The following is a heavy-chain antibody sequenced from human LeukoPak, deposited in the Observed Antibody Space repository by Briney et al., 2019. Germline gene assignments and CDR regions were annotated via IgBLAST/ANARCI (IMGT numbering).Heavy chain of an antibody. J-gene: IGHJ4*02. CDR2: IIPILGIA. CDR1: GGTFSSYA. Sequence: SVKVSCKASGGTFSSYAISWVRQAPGQGLEWMGRIIPILGIANYAQKFQGRVTITADKSTSTAYMELSSLRSEDTAVYYCARHEFYCSGGSCYIDYWGQGTLVTVSS. CDR3: ARHEFYCSGGSCYIDY. D-gene: IGHD2-15*01. V-gene: IGHV1-69*04.